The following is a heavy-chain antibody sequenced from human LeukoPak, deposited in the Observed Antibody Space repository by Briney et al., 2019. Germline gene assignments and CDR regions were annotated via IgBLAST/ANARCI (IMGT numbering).Heavy chain of an antibody. CDR1: GFIYSHYG. J-gene: IGHJ4*01. CDR2: IWGDGSNR. CDR3: ARDAQRGFDYSNSLEY. D-gene: IGHD4-11*01. V-gene: IGHV3-33*01. Sequence: GRSLRLSCAASGFIYSHYGMHWVRQAPGKGLEWVAVIWGDGSNRFYAGSVKGRFTISSDNSQNTLFLQMNSLRAEDTAMYYCARDAQRGFDYSNSLEYWGHGTLVTVSS.